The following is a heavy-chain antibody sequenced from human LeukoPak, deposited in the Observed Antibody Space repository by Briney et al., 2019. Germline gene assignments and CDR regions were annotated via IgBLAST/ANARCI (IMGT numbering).Heavy chain of an antibody. CDR3: ARDIASTSCYGPSCNWFDP. Sequence: ASVKVSCKASGYTFTGYNMSWVRQAPGQGLEWMGWINPNSGGTNYAQKFQGRVTMTRDTSISTAYMELSRLRSDDTAVYYSARDIASTSCYGPSCNWFDPWGQGTLVTVSS. J-gene: IGHJ5*02. V-gene: IGHV1-2*02. D-gene: IGHD2-2*01. CDR1: GYTFTGYN. CDR2: INPNSGGT.